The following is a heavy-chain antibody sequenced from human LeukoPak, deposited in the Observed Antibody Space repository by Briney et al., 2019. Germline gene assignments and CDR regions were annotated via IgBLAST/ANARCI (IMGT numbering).Heavy chain of an antibody. CDR1: GFTFSNAW. J-gene: IGHJ4*02. D-gene: IGHD3-9*01. CDR3: ARLEYFDGIFDY. V-gene: IGHV3-15*04. CDR2: IESKTDGGTT. Sequence: GGSLRLSCAASGFTFSNAWMSWVRQAPGKGLEWVGRIESKTDGGTTDYAAPVKGRFTISRDDSKNTLYLQMNSLKTEDTAVYYCARLEYFDGIFDYWGQGTLVTVSS.